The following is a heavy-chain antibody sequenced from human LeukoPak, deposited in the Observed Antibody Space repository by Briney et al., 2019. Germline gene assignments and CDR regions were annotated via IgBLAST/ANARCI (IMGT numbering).Heavy chain of an antibody. CDR1: GFTFSRNG. Sequence: SLRLSCAASGFTFSRNGMHWVRQAPGKGLEWVALIWYDGNNKYYADSVKGRFTISRDNSKNTLYLQMNSLRAEDTAVYYCAKAGYYGSGSNYKWFDSWGQGTLVSVSS. CDR3: AKAGYYGSGSNYKWFDS. D-gene: IGHD3-10*01. J-gene: IGHJ5*01. V-gene: IGHV3-33*06. CDR2: IWYDGNNK.